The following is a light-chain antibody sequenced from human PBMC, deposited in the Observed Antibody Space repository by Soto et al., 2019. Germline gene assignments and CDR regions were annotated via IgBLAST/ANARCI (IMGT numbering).Light chain of an antibody. CDR2: EVS. CDR3: CSYTSSSTLVV. V-gene: IGLV2-14*01. CDR1: SSDVGGYNY. Sequence: QSALTQPVSVSGSPGQSITISCTGTSSDVGGYNYVSWYQQHPGKAPKLIIHEVSNRPSGVSNRFSGSKSGNTASLTISGLQAEDEADYYCCSYTSSSTLVVFGGGTKVTVL. J-gene: IGLJ2*01.